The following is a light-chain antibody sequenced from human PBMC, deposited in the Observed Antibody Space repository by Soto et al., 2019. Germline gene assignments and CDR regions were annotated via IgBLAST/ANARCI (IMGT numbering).Light chain of an antibody. CDR2: DVS. CDR1: SSDVGGYNY. V-gene: IGLV2-11*01. CDR3: ISYTVSRSYV. J-gene: IGLJ1*01. Sequence: QSVLTQPRSVSGSPGQSATISCTGTSSDVGGYNYVSWYLQHPGKAPKVMIYDVSKRPSGVPDRFSGSKSGNTASLTISGLQSEDEADYYCISYTVSRSYVFGPGTKVTVL.